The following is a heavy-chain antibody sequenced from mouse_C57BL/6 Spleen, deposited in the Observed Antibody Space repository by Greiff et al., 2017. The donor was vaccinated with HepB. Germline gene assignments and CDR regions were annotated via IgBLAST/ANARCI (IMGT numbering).Heavy chain of an antibody. CDR1: GFTFSSYG. D-gene: IGHD1-1*01. CDR2: ISSGGSYT. J-gene: IGHJ2*01. CDR3: ARHEDGKNFDY. V-gene: IGHV5-6*01. Sequence: EVQVVESGGDLVKPGGSLKLSCAASGFTFSSYGMSWVRQTPDKRLEWVATISSGGSYTYYPDSVKGRFTISRDNAKNNLYLQMSSLKSEDTAMYYCARHEDGKNFDYWGQGTTLTVSS.